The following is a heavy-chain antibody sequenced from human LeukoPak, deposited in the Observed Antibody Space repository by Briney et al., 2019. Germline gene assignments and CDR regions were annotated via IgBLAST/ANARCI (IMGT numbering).Heavy chain of an antibody. CDR2: IYHSGPT. CDR1: GHFISNGYY. J-gene: IGHJ4*02. D-gene: IGHD3-3*01. V-gene: IGHV4-38-2*01. Sequence: PSETLSLTCAVSGHFISNGYYGGWIRQPPGEGLEWIGSIYHSGPTFYNPSLKSRLSISVDTSNNHFSLTLRSVTAEDTAVYYCARQGGGFWSGSYPFDYWGQGTLVAVSS. CDR3: ARQGGGFWSGSYPFDY.